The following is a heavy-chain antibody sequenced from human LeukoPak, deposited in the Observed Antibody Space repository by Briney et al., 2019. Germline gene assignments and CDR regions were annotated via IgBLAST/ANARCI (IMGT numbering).Heavy chain of an antibody. D-gene: IGHD3-10*01. CDR3: AREALWFGDLGAFDI. J-gene: IGHJ3*02. CDR2: IYHNGRF. V-gene: IGHV4-4*02. CDR1: GGSISGTNW. Sequence: SETLSLTCAVSGGSISGTNWWSWVRQPPGKGLEWIGEIYHNGRFHYNPSLKSRITISEDKSKNQFSLKLSSVIAADTAVYYCAREALWFGDLGAFDIWGQGTMVTVSS.